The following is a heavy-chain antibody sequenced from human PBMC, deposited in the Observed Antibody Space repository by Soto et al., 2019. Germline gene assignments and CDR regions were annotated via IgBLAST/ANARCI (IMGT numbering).Heavy chain of an antibody. J-gene: IGHJ5*02. D-gene: IGHD3-22*01. V-gene: IGHV1-3*01. Sequence: ASVKVSCKASGYTFTSYAMHWVRQAPGQRLEWTGWINAGNGNTKYSQKFQGRVTITRDTSASTAYMELSSLRSEDTAVYYCARDTLYDSSGYYYVGYNWFDPWGQGTLVTVSS. CDR3: ARDTLYDSSGYYYVGYNWFDP. CDR1: GYTFTSYA. CDR2: INAGNGNT.